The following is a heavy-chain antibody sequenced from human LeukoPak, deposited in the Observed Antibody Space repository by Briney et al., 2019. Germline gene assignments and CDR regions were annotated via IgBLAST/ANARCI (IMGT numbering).Heavy chain of an antibody. CDR1: GGSINSSSYY. CDR3: ARANGMTTYYFDY. D-gene: IGHD4-17*01. Sequence: SETLSLTCTVSGGSINSSSYYWGWTRQPPGEALEWIGSIYHSGYTYYNPSLKSRVTISVDTYKSQFSLKLSSVTAADTAVYYCARANGMTTYYFDYWGQGTLVTVSS. CDR2: IYHSGYT. V-gene: IGHV4-39*07. J-gene: IGHJ4*02.